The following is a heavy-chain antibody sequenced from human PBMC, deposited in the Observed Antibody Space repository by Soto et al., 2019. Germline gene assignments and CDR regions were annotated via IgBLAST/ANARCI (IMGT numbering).Heavy chain of an antibody. D-gene: IGHD2-15*01. CDR2: ISYDGSNK. CDR1: GFTFSSYG. V-gene: IGHV3-30*18. Sequence: QVQLVESGGGVVQPGRSLRLSCAASGFTFSSYGMHWVRQAPGKGLEWVSVISYDGSNKYYADSVKGRFTISRDNSKKKLYLKMISLRADDTVVYYCEKDRSKVVVADHFDYWGQGTLVTVSS. CDR3: EKDRSKVVVADHFDY. J-gene: IGHJ4*02.